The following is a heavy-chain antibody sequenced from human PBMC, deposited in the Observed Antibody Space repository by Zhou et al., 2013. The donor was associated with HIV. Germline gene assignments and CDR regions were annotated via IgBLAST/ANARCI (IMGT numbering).Heavy chain of an antibody. Sequence: QVQLVQSGAEVKKPGSSVKVSCKASGGTFSSYAISWVRQAPGQGLEWMGRIIPILGIANYAQKFQGRVTITADKSTSTAYMELSSLRSEDTAVYYCARSKRTFGDGYCSSTSCQGYYYYYYMDVWGKGTTVTVSS. CDR2: IIPILGIA. CDR3: ARSKRTFGDGYCSSTSCQGYYYYYYMDV. CDR1: GGTFSSYA. D-gene: IGHD2-2*03. V-gene: IGHV1-69*04. J-gene: IGHJ6*03.